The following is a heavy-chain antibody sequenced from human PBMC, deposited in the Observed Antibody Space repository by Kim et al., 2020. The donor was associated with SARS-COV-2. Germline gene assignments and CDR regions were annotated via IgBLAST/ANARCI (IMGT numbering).Heavy chain of an antibody. Sequence: ASVKVSCKASGYTFTSYEINWVRQATGQGLEWMGWMNPNSDDTGYAQKFQGRVTMTRNTSINTVYMELSSLRSEDTAVYYCARGKLRIFDWLYSAGYYGMDVWGQGTTVTVSS. CDR2: MNPNSDDT. J-gene: IGHJ6*02. D-gene: IGHD3-9*01. CDR3: ARGKLRIFDWLYSAGYYGMDV. V-gene: IGHV1-8*01. CDR1: GYTFTSYE.